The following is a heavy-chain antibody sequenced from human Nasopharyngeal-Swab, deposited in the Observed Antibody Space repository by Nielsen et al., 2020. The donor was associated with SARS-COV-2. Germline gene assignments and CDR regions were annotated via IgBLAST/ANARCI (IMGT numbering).Heavy chain of an antibody. CDR1: GYTFTNSA. V-gene: IGHV1-3*04. Sequence: SVKVSCKASGYTFTNSAMHWVRQAPGQSLEWMGWINTDNGNTKYSQKFQGRVTIASDTYASTAYMELSTLRSEDTAVYYCARDSSPCGGDCYYDYWGQGTVVTVSS. D-gene: IGHD2-21*02. CDR3: ARDSSPCGGDCYYDY. CDR2: INTDNGNT. J-gene: IGHJ4*02.